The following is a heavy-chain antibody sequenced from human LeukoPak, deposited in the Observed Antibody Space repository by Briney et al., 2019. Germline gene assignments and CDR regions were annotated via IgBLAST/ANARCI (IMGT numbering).Heavy chain of an antibody. V-gene: IGHV4-34*01. Sequence: SETLSLTCAVYGGSFCGYYWSWIRQPPGKGLEWIGEINHSGSTNYNPSLKSRVTISVDTSKNQFSLKLSSVTAADTAVYYCARGSNIVVVPAANPLDYWGQGTLVTVSS. CDR1: GGSFCGYY. J-gene: IGHJ4*02. CDR3: ARGSNIVVVPAANPLDY. CDR2: INHSGST. D-gene: IGHD2-2*01.